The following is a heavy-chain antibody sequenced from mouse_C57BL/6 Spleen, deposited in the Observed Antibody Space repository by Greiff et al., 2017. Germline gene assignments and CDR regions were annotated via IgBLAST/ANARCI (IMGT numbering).Heavy chain of an antibody. CDR1: GYTFTDYN. Sequence: VQLQQSGPELVKPGASVKMSCKASGYTFTDYNMHWVKQSHGKSLEWIGYINPNNGGTSYNQKFKGKATLTVNKSSSTAYMGLRSLTSEDSAVYYCARRVDYSNYDWYFDVWGTGTTVTVSS. CDR2: INPNNGGT. J-gene: IGHJ1*03. V-gene: IGHV1-22*01. D-gene: IGHD2-5*01. CDR3: ARRVDYSNYDWYFDV.